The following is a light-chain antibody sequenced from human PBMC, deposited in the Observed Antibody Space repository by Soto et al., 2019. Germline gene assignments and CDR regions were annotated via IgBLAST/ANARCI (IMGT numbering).Light chain of an antibody. Sequence: IHMTHSPSTLSASLGDIVTITFRASHSISSWLAWYQQKPGKSPKLLIYDASSLESGVPSRFRGSGSGPESPLTIRSLQPDAFATYSCQQYNSYSWTFGQGPKVDI. CDR1: HSISSW. CDR2: DAS. CDR3: QQYNSYSWT. J-gene: IGKJ1*01. V-gene: IGKV1-5*01.